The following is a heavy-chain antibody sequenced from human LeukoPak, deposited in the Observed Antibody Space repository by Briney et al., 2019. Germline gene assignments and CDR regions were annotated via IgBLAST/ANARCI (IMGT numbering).Heavy chain of an antibody. Sequence: SETLSLTCTVSGGSISSSSFYWGWTRQPPGKGLEWIGSIYYSGSTYYNPSLKSRVTISVDTSKNQFSLKLSSVTAADTAVYYCARLDGKPLYYYYGMDVWGQGTTVTVSS. CDR1: GGSISSSSFY. CDR3: ARLDGKPLYYYYGMDV. CDR2: IYYSGST. V-gene: IGHV4-39*01. J-gene: IGHJ6*02. D-gene: IGHD4-23*01.